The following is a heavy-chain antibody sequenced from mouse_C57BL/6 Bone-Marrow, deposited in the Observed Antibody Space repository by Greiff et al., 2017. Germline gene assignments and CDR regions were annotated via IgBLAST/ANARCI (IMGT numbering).Heavy chain of an antibody. CDR1: GFSFTSYG. J-gene: IGHJ3*01. CDR2: IWGVGST. V-gene: IGHV2-6*01. CDR3: ASRDSSGSAWFAY. D-gene: IGHD3-2*02. Sequence: VHLVESGPGLVAPSQSLSITCTVSGFSFTSYGVDWVRQSPGKGLEWLGVIWGVGSTNYNSALKSRLCISKDNSKRQVFLKLNSLQTDDTAMYYCASRDSSGSAWFAYWGQGTLVPVS.